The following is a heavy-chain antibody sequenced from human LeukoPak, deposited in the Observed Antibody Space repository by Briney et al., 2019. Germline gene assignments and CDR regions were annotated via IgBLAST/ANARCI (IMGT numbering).Heavy chain of an antibody. V-gene: IGHV1-24*01. Sequence: ASVKVSCKVSGYTLTELSMHWVRQAPGKGLEWMGGFDPEDGETIYARRFQGRVTMTEETSTDTAYMELSSLRSEDTAVYYCATGPSITMVRGAWWFDPWGQGTLVTVSS. CDR1: GYTLTELS. D-gene: IGHD3-10*01. CDR2: FDPEDGET. J-gene: IGHJ5*02. CDR3: ATGPSITMVRGAWWFDP.